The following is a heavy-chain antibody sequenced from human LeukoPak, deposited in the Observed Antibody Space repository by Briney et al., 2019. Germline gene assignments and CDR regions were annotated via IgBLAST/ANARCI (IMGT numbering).Heavy chain of an antibody. CDR2: ISFDGTNK. CDR3: AELGITMIGGV. V-gene: IGHV3-30*18. Sequence: AGGSLRLSCAASGFTFSSYGMHWVRQAPGKGLEWVAVISFDGTNKFYADSVKGRFTISRDNSKKTVYLQMNSLRAEDTAVYYCAELGITMIGGVWGKGTTVTISS. D-gene: IGHD3-10*02. J-gene: IGHJ6*04. CDR1: GFTFSSYG.